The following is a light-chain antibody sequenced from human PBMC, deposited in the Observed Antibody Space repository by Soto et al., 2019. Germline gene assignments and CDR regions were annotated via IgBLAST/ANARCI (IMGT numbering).Light chain of an antibody. Sequence: QSALTQPASVSGSPGQSITISCTGSSSDVGGYNYVSWYQQHPGQAPKLIISDVSNRPLGVSNRFSGSKSGNTASLTISGLLAEDEADYFCSSYTSSRTLVFGGGTKLTVL. CDR2: DVS. CDR3: SSYTSSRTLV. CDR1: SSDVGGYNY. J-gene: IGLJ2*01. V-gene: IGLV2-14*01.